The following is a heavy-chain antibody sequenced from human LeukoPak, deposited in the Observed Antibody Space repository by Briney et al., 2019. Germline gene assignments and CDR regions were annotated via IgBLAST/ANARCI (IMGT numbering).Heavy chain of an antibody. V-gene: IGHV4-59*01. CDR2: IYYSGTT. D-gene: IGHD2-15*01. CDR1: GGSFSNYY. J-gene: IGHJ4*02. CDR3: ARDRASAGGFDY. Sequence: SETLSLTCAVYGGSFSNYYWTWIRQLAGKGLEWIGYIYYSGTTNYNPSLQSRVTISVATSKNQFSLKLSSVTAADTALYYCARDRASAGGFDYWGQGTLVTVSS.